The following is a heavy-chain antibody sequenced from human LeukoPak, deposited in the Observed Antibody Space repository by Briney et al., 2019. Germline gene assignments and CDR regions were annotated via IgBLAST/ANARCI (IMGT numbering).Heavy chain of an antibody. V-gene: IGHV3-33*01. J-gene: IGHJ4*02. D-gene: IGHD3-16*01. CDR3: ARDLGSQTPPLDY. Sequence: PGRSLRLSCAASGFTFSSYGVHWVRQAPGKGLEWVAVIWYDGSNKYYADSVKGRFTISRDNSKNTLYLQMNSLRAEDTAVYYCARDLGSQTPPLDYWGQGTLVTVSS. CDR1: GFTFSSYG. CDR2: IWYDGSNK.